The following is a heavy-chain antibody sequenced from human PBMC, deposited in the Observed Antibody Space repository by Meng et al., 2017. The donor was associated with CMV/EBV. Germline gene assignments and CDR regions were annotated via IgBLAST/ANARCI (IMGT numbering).Heavy chain of an antibody. J-gene: IGHJ4*02. CDR1: GDSVSSNSAA. V-gene: IGHV6-1*01. CDR3: ARDAYSGSYSLGLGY. CDR2: TYYRSKWYN. D-gene: IGHD1-26*01. Sequence: SCAISGDSVSSNSAAWNRSRQSPSRGLEWLGRTYYRSKWYNDYAVSVKSRITINPDTSKNQFSLQLNSVTPEDTAVYYCARDAYSGSYSLGLGYWGQGTLVTVSS.